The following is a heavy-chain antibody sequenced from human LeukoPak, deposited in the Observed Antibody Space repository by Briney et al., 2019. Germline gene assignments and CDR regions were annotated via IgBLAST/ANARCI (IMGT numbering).Heavy chain of an antibody. D-gene: IGHD3-22*01. CDR2: IHAVEGT. Sequence: SETLSLTCTVSGDSPNNRYWDWIRQPPGKGLEWIGEIHAVEGTNYNPSLRSRVTVSLDTSKNQFSLKMSSVTAADTAVYYCTSGTDSRKLGYWGQGTLVTVSS. V-gene: IGHV4-34*01. CDR1: GDSPNNRY. CDR3: TSGTDSRKLGY. J-gene: IGHJ4*02.